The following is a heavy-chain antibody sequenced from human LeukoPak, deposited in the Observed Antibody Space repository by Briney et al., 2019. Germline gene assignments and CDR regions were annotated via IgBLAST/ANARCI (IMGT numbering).Heavy chain of an antibody. D-gene: IGHD3-10*01. J-gene: IGHJ4*02. CDR2: INHGGST. CDR3: ARRTQTTYYYGSGIGY. V-gene: IGHV4-34*01. CDR1: GGSFSGYY. Sequence: SETLSLTCAVYGGSFSGYYWSWIRQPPGKGLEWIGEINHGGSTNYNPSLKSRVTISVDTSKHQFSLKLNSVTAADTAVYYCARRTQTTYYYGSGIGYWGQGTLVTVSS.